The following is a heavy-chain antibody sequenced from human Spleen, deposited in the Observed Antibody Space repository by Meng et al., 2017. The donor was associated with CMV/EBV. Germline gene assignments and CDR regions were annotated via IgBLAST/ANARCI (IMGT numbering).Heavy chain of an antibody. CDR2: ISSDGNKQ. Sequence: GESLKISCAASGFTFKNHAMHWLRQAPGRGLEWLGIISSDGNKQLYAGSVKGRFTVSRDNSRNTLYLQMNSLRTEDIGFYYCARDPVSDWGDNYFDPWGQGTLVTVSS. CDR3: ARDPVSDWGDNYFDP. CDR1: GFTFKNHA. V-gene: IGHV3-30*04. D-gene: IGHD7-27*01. J-gene: IGHJ5*02.